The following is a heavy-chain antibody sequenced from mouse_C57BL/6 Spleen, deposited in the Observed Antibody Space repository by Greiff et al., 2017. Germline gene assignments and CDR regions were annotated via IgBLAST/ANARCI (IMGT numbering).Heavy chain of an antibody. Sequence: QVQLKESGAELVKPGASVKISCKASGYAFSSYWMNWVKQRPGKGLEWIGQIYPGDGDTNYNGKFKGKATLTADKSSSTAYMQLSSLTSEDSAVYFCARRTTLYYYAMDYWGQGTSVTVSS. D-gene: IGHD2-12*01. CDR1: GYAFSSYW. V-gene: IGHV1-80*01. CDR2: IYPGDGDT. J-gene: IGHJ4*01. CDR3: ARRTTLYYYAMDY.